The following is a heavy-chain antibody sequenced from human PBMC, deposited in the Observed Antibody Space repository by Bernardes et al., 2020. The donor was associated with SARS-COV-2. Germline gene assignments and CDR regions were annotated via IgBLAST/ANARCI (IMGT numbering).Heavy chain of an antibody. D-gene: IGHD6-19*01. V-gene: IGHV4-39*01. CDR3: AIQYSSGWHPSQG. CDR1: GDSISSSNYY. J-gene: IGHJ4*02. Sequence: SETLSLTCTVSGDSISSSNYYWGWIRQPPGKGLEWIGSIYYSGSTYYNPSLKSRVTISVDTSKNQCSLKLSSVTAADTAVYYCAIQYSSGWHPSQGWGQGTLVTVSS. CDR2: IYYSGST.